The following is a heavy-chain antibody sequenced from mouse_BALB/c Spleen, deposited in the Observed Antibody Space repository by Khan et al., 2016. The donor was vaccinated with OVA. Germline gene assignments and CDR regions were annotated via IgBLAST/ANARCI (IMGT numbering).Heavy chain of an antibody. D-gene: IGHD1-1*02. CDR2: INTYTGEP. Sequence: QIQLVQSGPELKKPGETVKISCKASGYTFTNYGMNWMKQAPGKGLKWMGWINTYTGEPTYADDFKGRFAFSLETSASTAYLQIYNLKNEDTATYFCASGGHWYFDVWGAGTTVTVSS. CDR3: ASGGHWYFDV. CDR1: GYTFTNYG. J-gene: IGHJ1*01. V-gene: IGHV9-3-1*01.